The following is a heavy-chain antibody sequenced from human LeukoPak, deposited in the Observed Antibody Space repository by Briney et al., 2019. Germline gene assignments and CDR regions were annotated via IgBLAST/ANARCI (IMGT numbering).Heavy chain of an antibody. CDR2: IYYSGST. Sequence: PGGSLRLSCAASGFTVSSNYMSWVRQAPGKGLEWIGYIYYSGSTNYNPSLKSRVTISVDTSKNQFSLKLSSVTAADTAVYYCARDYLVEMATRGLGYYYGMDVWGQGTTVTVSS. CDR1: GFTVSSNY. V-gene: IGHV4-59*02. J-gene: IGHJ6*02. CDR3: ARDYLVEMATRGLGYYYGMDV. D-gene: IGHD5-24*01.